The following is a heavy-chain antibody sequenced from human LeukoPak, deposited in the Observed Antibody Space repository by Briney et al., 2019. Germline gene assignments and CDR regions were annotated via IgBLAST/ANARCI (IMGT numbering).Heavy chain of an antibody. CDR3: ARARQDLLCDS. J-gene: IGHJ4*02. D-gene: IGHD3-10*01. CDR2: LYSGGST. CDR1: GFTVSTSY. Sequence: PGGSLRLSCAASGFTVSTSYMSWVRQAPGKGLEWVSVLYSGGSTFYADSVKDRFTISRDNSKNTLYLQMNSLRAEDTAVYYCARARQDLLCDSWGQGTLVTVSS. V-gene: IGHV3-66*01.